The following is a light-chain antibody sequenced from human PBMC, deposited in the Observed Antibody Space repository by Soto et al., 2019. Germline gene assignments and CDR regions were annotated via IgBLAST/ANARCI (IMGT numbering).Light chain of an antibody. CDR2: AAS. CDR1: RGISSY. J-gene: IGKJ1*01. CDR3: QQYETFSGT. V-gene: IGKV1-9*01. Sequence: IQLTQSPSSLSASVGDRCTITCRASRGISSYLAWYQQKPGKAPKLLIYAASTLQSGVPSRFSGSGSGTKFTLTIASLQPDDFATYYCQQYETFSGTFGPGTKVDIK.